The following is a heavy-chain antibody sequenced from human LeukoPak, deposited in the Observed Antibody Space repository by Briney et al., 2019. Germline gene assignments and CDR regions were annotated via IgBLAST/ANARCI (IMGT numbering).Heavy chain of an antibody. CDR3: AKMQGYFDY. CDR2: ISGSGTT. D-gene: IGHD3-22*01. J-gene: IGHJ4*02. CDR1: GFSFSTNG. V-gene: IGHV3-23*01. Sequence: GGSLRLSCAASGFSFSTNGMSWVRQAPGKGLEWVSAISGSGTTYYADSVKGRFTISRDSSKYTVSLQMNSLRAEDTAVYHCAKMQGYFDYWGQGTLVAVSS.